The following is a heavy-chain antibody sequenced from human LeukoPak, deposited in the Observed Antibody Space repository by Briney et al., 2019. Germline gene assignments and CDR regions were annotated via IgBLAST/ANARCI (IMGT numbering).Heavy chain of an antibody. CDR1: GFTVSSNY. CDR2: IYSGGST. D-gene: IGHD6-19*01. CDR3: ARVGQWLAFDY. Sequence: GGSLRLSCAASGFTVSSNYMCWVRQAPGKGLEWVSLIYSGGSTYYADSVKGRFTISRHNSKNTLYLQMNSLRAEDTAVYYCARVGQWLAFDYWGQGTLVTVSS. V-gene: IGHV3-53*04. J-gene: IGHJ4*02.